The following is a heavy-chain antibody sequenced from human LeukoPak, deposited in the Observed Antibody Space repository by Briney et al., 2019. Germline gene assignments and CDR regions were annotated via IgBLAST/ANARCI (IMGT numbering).Heavy chain of an antibody. Sequence: ASVKVSCKASGYTFTGYYMHWVRQAPGQGLEWMGWINPNSGGTNYAQKFQGRVTMTRDTSISTAYMELSRLRSDDTAVYYCARGPVDYYGSGSYLDYWGQGTLVTVSS. V-gene: IGHV1-2*02. CDR2: INPNSGGT. D-gene: IGHD3-10*01. J-gene: IGHJ4*02. CDR1: GYTFTGYY. CDR3: ARGPVDYYGSGSYLDY.